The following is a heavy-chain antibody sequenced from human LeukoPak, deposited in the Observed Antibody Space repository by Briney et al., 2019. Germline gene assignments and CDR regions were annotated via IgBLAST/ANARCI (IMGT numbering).Heavy chain of an antibody. J-gene: IGHJ4*02. CDR2: IYYSGST. D-gene: IGHD3-3*01. V-gene: IGHV4-59*01. CDR3: ARARQILEWLSHDPGLFDY. Sequence: SETLSLTCTVSGGSISSYYWSWIRQPPGKGLEWIGYIYYSGSTNYNPSLKSRVTISVDTSKNQFSLKLSSVTAADTAVYYCARARQILEWLSHDPGLFDYWGQGTLVTVSS. CDR1: GGSISSYY.